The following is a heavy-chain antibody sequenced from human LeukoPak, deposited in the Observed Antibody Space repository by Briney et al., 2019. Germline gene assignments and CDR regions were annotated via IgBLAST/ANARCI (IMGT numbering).Heavy chain of an antibody. CDR3: ARIKSSSSYSRRQWLRRDFDY. CDR2: MNPNSGNT. CDR1: GYTFTNYD. J-gene: IGHJ4*02. V-gene: IGHV1-8*01. Sequence: ASVKVSCKASGYTFTNYDINWVRQATGQGLEWMGWMNPNSGNTGHAQKFQGRITMTRNTSISTAYMELRSLRSEDTAVYYCARIKSSSSYSRRQWLRRDFDYWGQGTLVTVSS. D-gene: IGHD6-6*01.